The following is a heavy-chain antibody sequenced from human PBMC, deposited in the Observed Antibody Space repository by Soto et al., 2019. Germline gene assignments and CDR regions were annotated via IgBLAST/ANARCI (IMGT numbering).Heavy chain of an antibody. CDR1: GIPVSSNY. D-gene: IGHD3-10*01. CDR2: LHSGGDT. Sequence: EVQLVESGGGLVQPGGSLRLSCVASGIPVSSNYMTWVRQARAKGLEWVSVLHSGGDTYYANSVKGRFTISRHDSTNTVFLQMNSLTAEDTAVYYCARDGPYYYASRMDVWGQGTTVTVSS. J-gene: IGHJ6*02. CDR3: ARDGPYYYASRMDV. V-gene: IGHV3-53*04.